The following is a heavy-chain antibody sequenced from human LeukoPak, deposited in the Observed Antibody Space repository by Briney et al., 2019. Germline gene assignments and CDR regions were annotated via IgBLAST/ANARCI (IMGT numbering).Heavy chain of an antibody. CDR1: GGSFSRYY. V-gene: IGHV4-34*01. CDR2: VDHRGDT. CDR3: ARGATISETGYFDF. J-gene: IGHJ4*03. Sequence: SETLSLTCAVYGGSFSRYYWSWIRQSPGKGLEWIAEVDHRGDTNYNPSVKSRVTISVDTSKNQFSLKVRSLSAADTAVYYCARGATISETGYFDFWGQGTLVTVSS. D-gene: IGHD5-24*01.